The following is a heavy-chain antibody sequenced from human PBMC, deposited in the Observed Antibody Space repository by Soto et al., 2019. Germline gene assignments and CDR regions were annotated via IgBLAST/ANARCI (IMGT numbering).Heavy chain of an antibody. CDR2: IKSKTDGGTT. CDR1: GFTFSNAW. CDR3: TTGGYSSGWDFDY. Sequence: EVQLVESGGGLVKPGGSLRLSCAASGFTFSNAWMSWVRQAPGKGLEWVGRIKSKTDGGTTDYAAPVKGRFTISRDDSKNTLYLKMNSLKTEDTAVYYCTTGGYSSGWDFDYWGQGTLVTVSS. D-gene: IGHD6-19*01. V-gene: IGHV3-15*01. J-gene: IGHJ4*02.